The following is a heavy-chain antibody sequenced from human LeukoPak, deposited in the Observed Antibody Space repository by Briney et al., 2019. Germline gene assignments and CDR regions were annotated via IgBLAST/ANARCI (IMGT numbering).Heavy chain of an antibody. J-gene: IGHJ4*02. CDR1: GYTITGYY. D-gene: IGHD2-2*01. CDR3: ATSRGYCSSTSCRDDYYFDY. CDR2: INPNSGGT. Sequence: VASVKVSCKASGYTITGYYMHWVRQAPGQGLEWMGWINPNSGGTNYAQKFQGRVTMTRDTSISTAYMELSRLRSDDTAVYYCATSRGYCSSTSCRDDYYFDYWGQGTLVTVSS. V-gene: IGHV1-2*02.